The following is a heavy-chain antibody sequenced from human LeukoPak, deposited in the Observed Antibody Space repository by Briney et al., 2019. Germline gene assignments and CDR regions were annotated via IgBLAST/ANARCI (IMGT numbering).Heavy chain of an antibody. V-gene: IGHV1-58*01. CDR3: AAAERVYYYYYYMDV. J-gene: IGHJ6*03. Sequence: EASVKVSCKASGFTFTSSAVQWVRQARGQRLEWIGWIVVGSGNTNYAQKFQERVTITRDMSTSTAYMELSSLRSEDTAVYYCAAAERVYYYYYYMDVWGKGTTVTVSS. CDR2: IVVGSGNT. CDR1: GFTFTSSA.